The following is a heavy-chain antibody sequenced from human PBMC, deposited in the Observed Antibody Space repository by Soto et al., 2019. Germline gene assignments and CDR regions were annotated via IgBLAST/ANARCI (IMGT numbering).Heavy chain of an antibody. CDR3: VVFDKGFGY. Sequence: PSETLSLTCTVSGASIRSSAYWGWIRQPPGKGLEWIGSIYSIGNTYYNPYLKSGVTISADTSKNQFSLNLISVTAADTAVYYCVVFDKGFGYWGQGTLVTVSS. J-gene: IGHJ4*02. V-gene: IGHV4-38-2*02. CDR2: IYSIGNT. D-gene: IGHD2-8*01. CDR1: GASIRSSAY.